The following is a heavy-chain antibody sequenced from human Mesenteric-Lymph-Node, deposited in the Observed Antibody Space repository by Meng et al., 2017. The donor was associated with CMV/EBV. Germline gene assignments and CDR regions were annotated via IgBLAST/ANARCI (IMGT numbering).Heavy chain of an antibody. J-gene: IGHJ6*02. CDR1: GFTFSSYA. Sequence: GESLKISCAASGFTFSSYAMSWVRQAPGKGLEWVSAISDRGYSTYYADSVKGRFTISRDNSKNTLYLQMNSLRVEDTAVYYCARDRYCSSSSCYTNQYYGMDVWGQGTTVTVSS. D-gene: IGHD2-2*02. V-gene: IGHV3-23*01. CDR2: ISDRGYST. CDR3: ARDRYCSSSSCYTNQYYGMDV.